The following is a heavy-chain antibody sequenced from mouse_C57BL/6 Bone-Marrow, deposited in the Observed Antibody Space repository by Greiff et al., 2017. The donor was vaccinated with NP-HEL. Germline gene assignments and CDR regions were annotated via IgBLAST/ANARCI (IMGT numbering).Heavy chain of an antibody. Sequence: EVQRVESGGGLVKPGGSLKLSCAASGFTFSDYGMHWVRQAPEKGLEWVAYISSGSSTIYYADTVKGRFTISRDNAKNTLFLQMTSLRSEDTAMYYCARPFYSNYGYWYFDVWGTGTTVTVSS. CDR1: GFTFSDYG. CDR2: ISSGSSTI. V-gene: IGHV5-17*01. D-gene: IGHD2-5*01. J-gene: IGHJ1*03. CDR3: ARPFYSNYGYWYFDV.